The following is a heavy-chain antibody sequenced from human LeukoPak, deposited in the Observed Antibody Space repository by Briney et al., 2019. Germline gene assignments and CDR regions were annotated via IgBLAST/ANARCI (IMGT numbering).Heavy chain of an antibody. D-gene: IGHD3-22*01. Sequence: ASVKVSCKASGYTFTGYYMHWVRQAPGQGLEWMGWINPNGGGTNYAQKLQGRVTMTRDTSISTAYMELSRLRSDDTAVYYCAREYYYDSSGYYQDFDYWGQGTLVTASS. J-gene: IGHJ4*02. CDR2: INPNGGGT. CDR1: GYTFTGYY. V-gene: IGHV1-2*02. CDR3: AREYYYDSSGYYQDFDY.